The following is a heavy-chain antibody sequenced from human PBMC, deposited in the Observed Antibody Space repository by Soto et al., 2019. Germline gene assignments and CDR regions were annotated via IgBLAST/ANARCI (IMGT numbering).Heavy chain of an antibody. Sequence: ASVKVSCKASGYTFTGYYMHWVRQAPGQGLEWMGWINPNSGGTNYAQKFQGWVTMTRDTSISTAYMELSRLRSDDTAVYYCARGELHDFWSGYGMDVWGQGTTVTVSS. CDR1: GYTFTGYY. CDR3: ARGELHDFWSGYGMDV. CDR2: INPNSGGT. J-gene: IGHJ6*02. V-gene: IGHV1-2*04. D-gene: IGHD3-3*01.